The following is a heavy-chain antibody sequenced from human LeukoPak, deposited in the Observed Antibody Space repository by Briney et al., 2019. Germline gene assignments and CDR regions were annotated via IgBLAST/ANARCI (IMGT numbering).Heavy chain of an antibody. D-gene: IGHD1-26*01. J-gene: IGHJ4*02. Sequence: SETLSLTCTVSGGSISSSSYYWGGIRQPPGKGLEWIGSIYYSGSTYYNPSLKSRVTISVDTSKNQFSLKLSSVTAADTAVYYCARHRVGANAFDYWGQGTLVTVSS. CDR2: IYYSGST. V-gene: IGHV4-39*01. CDR1: GGSISSSSYY. CDR3: ARHRVGANAFDY.